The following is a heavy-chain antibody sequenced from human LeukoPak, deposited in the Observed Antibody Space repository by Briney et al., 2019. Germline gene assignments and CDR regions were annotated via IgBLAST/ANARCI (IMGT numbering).Heavy chain of an antibody. CDR1: GGSYSGYY. J-gene: IGHJ6*03. D-gene: IGHD2-2*01. CDR3: ARQPIVIVPAARYYYYYYMDV. V-gene: IGHV4-34*01. Sequence: SETLSLTGAVYGGSYSGYYWNWIRQPPGKGLEWIGEINHSGRTNYNPSLKSRVTISVDTSKNQFSLKLSSVTAADTAVYYCARQPIVIVPAARYYYYYYMDVWGKGTTVTVSS. CDR2: INHSGRT.